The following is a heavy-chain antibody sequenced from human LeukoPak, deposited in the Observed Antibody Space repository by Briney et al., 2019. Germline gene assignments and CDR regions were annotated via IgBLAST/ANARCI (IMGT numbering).Heavy chain of an antibody. CDR3: ARAQLRFLEWYLDAFDI. D-gene: IGHD3-3*01. J-gene: IGHJ3*02. V-gene: IGHV4-61*02. Sequence: SETLSLTCTVSGGSISSGSYYWSWIRQPAGKGLEWIGRIYTSGSTNYNPSLKSRVTISVDTSKNQFSLKLSSLTAADTAVYYCARAQLRFLEWYLDAFDIWGQGTMVTVSS. CDR2: IYTSGST. CDR1: GGSISSGSYY.